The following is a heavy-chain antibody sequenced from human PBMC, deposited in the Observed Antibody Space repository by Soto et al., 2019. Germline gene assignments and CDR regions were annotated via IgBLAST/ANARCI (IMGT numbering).Heavy chain of an antibody. CDR2: ISSIGSTT. CDR3: ARDRSGYDLLNY. V-gene: IGHV3-23*01. J-gene: IGHJ4*02. CDR1: GFTFSNYA. D-gene: IGHD5-12*01. Sequence: GGSLRLSCAASGFTFSNYAMTWVRQAPGKGLEWVSIISSIGSTTYYSDSVKGRFSISRGNAKNSLYLQMNSLRAEDTAVYYCARDRSGYDLLNYWGQGTLVTVSS.